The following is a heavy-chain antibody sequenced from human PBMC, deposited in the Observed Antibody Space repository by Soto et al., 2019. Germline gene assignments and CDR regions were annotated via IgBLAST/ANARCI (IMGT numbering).Heavy chain of an antibody. J-gene: IGHJ6*02. CDR1: GFTFTSSA. CDR3: AAEGISSLIRMDV. Sequence: SVQVSCKASGFTFTSSAVLWVRQARGQRLEWIGWIVVGSGKTNYAQKVQERVPIARGMSTSTAYMELGSVRSEDTAVYYCAAEGISSLIRMDVWGQGTTGTVSS. V-gene: IGHV1-58*01. CDR2: IVVGSGKT. D-gene: IGHD6-6*01.